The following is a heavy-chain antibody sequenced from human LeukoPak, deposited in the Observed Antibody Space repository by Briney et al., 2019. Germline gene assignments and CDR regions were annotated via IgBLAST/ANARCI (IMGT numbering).Heavy chain of an antibody. CDR3: ARVSSTGRYDY. CDR2: IYYSGST. CDR1: GGSIYSHY. D-gene: IGHD6-19*01. J-gene: IGHJ4*02. Sequence: SETLSLTCTVSGGSIYSHYWRWLRHPPGKGLEWIGRIYYSGSTNYNPSLKSRVTMSVDTSKNQFSLKLSSVTAADTAVYYCARVSSTGRYDYWGQGTLVAVSS. V-gene: IGHV4-59*11.